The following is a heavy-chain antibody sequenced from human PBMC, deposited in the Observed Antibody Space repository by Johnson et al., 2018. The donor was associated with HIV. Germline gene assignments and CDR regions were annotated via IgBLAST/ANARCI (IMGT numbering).Heavy chain of an antibody. V-gene: IGHV3-66*02. Sequence: VKLVESGGGLVQPGGSLRLSCAASGFTVSRNYMNWVRQAPGKGLEWVSVIYSGGSTYYPDSVKGRFTITRDSPKNTLYLQMNSLRAEDTAMYYCARSPGEADAFDIWGQGTMVTVSS. D-gene: IGHD3-10*01. J-gene: IGHJ3*02. CDR2: IYSGGST. CDR3: ARSPGEADAFDI. CDR1: GFTVSRNY.